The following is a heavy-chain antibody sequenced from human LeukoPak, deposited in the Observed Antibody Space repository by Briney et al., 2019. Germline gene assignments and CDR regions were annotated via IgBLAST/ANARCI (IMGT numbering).Heavy chain of an antibody. J-gene: IGHJ4*02. V-gene: IGHV1-69*13. CDR3: ARHDCSSTSCYFGSQIDY. D-gene: IGHD2-2*01. Sequence: SVKVSCKASGGTFSSYAISWVQQAPGQGLEWMGGIIPIFGTANYAQKFQGRVTITADESTSTAYMELSSLRSEDTAVYYCARHDCSSTSCYFGSQIDYWGQGTLVTVSS. CDR1: GGTFSSYA. CDR2: IIPIFGTA.